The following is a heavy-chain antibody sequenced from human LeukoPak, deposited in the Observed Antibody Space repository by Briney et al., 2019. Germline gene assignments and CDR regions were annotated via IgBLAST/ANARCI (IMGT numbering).Heavy chain of an antibody. Sequence: GGSLRLSCAASGFIFSSYSMNWVRQAPGKGLEWVSSISSSSTYISYADSVKGRFTISRDNAKSSLYPQMNSLRAEDTAVYSCARDYYDSSGSFDYWGQGTLVTVSS. J-gene: IGHJ4*02. CDR3: ARDYYDSSGSFDY. V-gene: IGHV3-21*01. CDR2: ISSSSTYI. D-gene: IGHD3-22*01. CDR1: GFIFSSYS.